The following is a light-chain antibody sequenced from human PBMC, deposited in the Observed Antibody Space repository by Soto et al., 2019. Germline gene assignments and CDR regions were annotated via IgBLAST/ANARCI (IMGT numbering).Light chain of an antibody. CDR2: WAS. J-gene: IGKJ4*01. CDR3: HQYYTPQIT. Sequence: DIVLTQFPDSLTLSLGETATIKCKSSQSLLYRSTNNNYLAWYQQKPGQSPKVIMYWASMRASGVPDRFSGSGSGTDFTLTIRNLQPEDVAVYYCHQYYTPQITFGGGTKV. CDR1: QSLLYRSTNNNY. V-gene: IGKV4-1*01.